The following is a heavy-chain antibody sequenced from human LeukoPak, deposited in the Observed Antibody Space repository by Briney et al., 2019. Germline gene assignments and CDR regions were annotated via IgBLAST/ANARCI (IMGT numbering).Heavy chain of an antibody. J-gene: IGHJ4*02. CDR3: ARRPYYDFWSGYSCDY. CDR2: INHSGST. CDR1: GGSFSDYY. Sequence: SETLSLTCAVYGGSFSDYYWSWIRQPPGKGLEWIGEINHSGSTNYNPSLKSRVTISVDASKNQFSLKLSSVTAADTAVYYCARRPYYDFWSGYSCDYWGQGTLVTVSS. V-gene: IGHV4-34*01. D-gene: IGHD3-3*01.